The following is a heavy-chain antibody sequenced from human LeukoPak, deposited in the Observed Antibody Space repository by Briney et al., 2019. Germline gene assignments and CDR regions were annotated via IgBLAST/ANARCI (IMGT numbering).Heavy chain of an antibody. CDR2: ISYDGSNK. CDR1: GFTFSSYG. Sequence: PGGSLRLSCAASGFTFSSYGMHWVRQAPGKGLEWVAVISYDGSNKYYADSVKGRFTISRDNAKNSLYLQTNSLRAEDTALYYCAKGFYGSGSYYPYYYYMDVWGKGTTVTISS. D-gene: IGHD3-10*01. J-gene: IGHJ6*03. V-gene: IGHV3-30*18. CDR3: AKGFYGSGSYYPYYYYMDV.